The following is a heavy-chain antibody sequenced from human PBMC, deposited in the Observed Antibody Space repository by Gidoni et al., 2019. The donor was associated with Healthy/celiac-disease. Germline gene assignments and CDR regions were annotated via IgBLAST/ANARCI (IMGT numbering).Heavy chain of an antibody. CDR1: GFTFDDYG. Sequence: EVQLVESGGGVVRPGGSLRLSCAASGFTFDDYGMSWVRQAPGKGLEWVSGINWNGGSTGYADSGKGRFTISRENAKNSLYLQMNSLRAEDTALYHCARGRGSYYILGWFDPWGQGTLVTVSS. J-gene: IGHJ5*02. D-gene: IGHD1-26*01. CDR3: ARGRGSYYILGWFDP. V-gene: IGHV3-20*01. CDR2: INWNGGST.